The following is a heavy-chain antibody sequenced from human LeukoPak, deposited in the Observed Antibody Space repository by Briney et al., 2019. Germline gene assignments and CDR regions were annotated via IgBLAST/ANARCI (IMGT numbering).Heavy chain of an antibody. CDR2: IGASEST. D-gene: IGHD5-24*01. J-gene: IGHJ3*01. Sequence: PGGSLRLSCAASGFTFSVAAMTWVRQAPGKGPEWVSLIGASESTYYADSVKGRFTISRDNSKNTLSLQMNSLRVEDTAMYFCAKDIQLSTWGLGTMVTVSS. CDR3: AKDIQLST. V-gene: IGHV3-23*01. CDR1: GFTFSVAA.